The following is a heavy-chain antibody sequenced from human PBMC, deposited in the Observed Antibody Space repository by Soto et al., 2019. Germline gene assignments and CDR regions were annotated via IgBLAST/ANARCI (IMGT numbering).Heavy chain of an antibody. D-gene: IGHD6-6*01. Sequence: QVQLVQSGSEVKKPGSSVRVSCKASGGSVSNSAISWLRQAPGQGLEWMGGIIPILGPAIYARNFQGRFTISADESTGTAYMELNNVRSDDTAVYYCGRGSSLTKVEYWGQGTLVTVSS. CDR1: GGSVSNSA. J-gene: IGHJ4*02. V-gene: IGHV1-69*01. CDR3: GRGSSLTKVEY. CDR2: IIPILGPA.